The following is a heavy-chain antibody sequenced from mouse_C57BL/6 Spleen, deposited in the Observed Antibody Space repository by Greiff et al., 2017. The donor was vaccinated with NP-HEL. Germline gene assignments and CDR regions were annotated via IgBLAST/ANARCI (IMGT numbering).Heavy chain of an antibody. Sequence: VQLQQSGAELVKPGASVKLSCKASGYTFTEYTIHWVKQRSGQGLEWIGWFYPGSGSIKYNEKFKDKATLTADKSSSTVYMELSRLTSEDSAVYFCARHEDGPDSSGYPYAMDYWGQGTSVTVSS. CDR1: GYTFTEYT. J-gene: IGHJ4*01. D-gene: IGHD3-2*02. CDR3: ARHEDGPDSSGYPYAMDY. V-gene: IGHV1-62-2*01. CDR2: FYPGSGSI.